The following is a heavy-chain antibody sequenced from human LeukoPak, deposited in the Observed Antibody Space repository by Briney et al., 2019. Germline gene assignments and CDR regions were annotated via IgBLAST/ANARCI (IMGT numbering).Heavy chain of an antibody. D-gene: IGHD3-10*02. CDR3: AELGITMIGGV. J-gene: IGHJ6*04. CDR1: GFNFRMYR. V-gene: IGHV3-7*01. Sequence: GGSLRLSCAASGFNFRMYRMNWVRQAPGKGLEWVAYINEDGAEVYYVDSVKGRFTISRDNAKNSLYLQMNSLRAEDTAVYYCAELGITMIGGVWGKGTTVTISS. CDR2: INEDGAEV.